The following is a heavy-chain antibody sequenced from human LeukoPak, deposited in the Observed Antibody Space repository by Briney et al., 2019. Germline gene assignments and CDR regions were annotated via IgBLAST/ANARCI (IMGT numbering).Heavy chain of an antibody. CDR1: GGTFSSYA. Sequence: ASVKVSCKASGGTFSSYAISWVRQAPGQGLEWMGWISAYNGNTNYAQKLQGRVTMTTDTSTSTAYMELSSLRSADTAVYYCASTTPPPIAAPGTRGLGYYGMDVWGQGTTVTVSS. J-gene: IGHJ6*02. CDR3: ASTTPPPIAAPGTRGLGYYGMDV. CDR2: ISAYNGNT. V-gene: IGHV1-18*01. D-gene: IGHD6-13*01.